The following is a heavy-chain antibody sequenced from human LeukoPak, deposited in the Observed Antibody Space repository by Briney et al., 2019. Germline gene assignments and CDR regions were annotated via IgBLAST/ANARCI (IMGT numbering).Heavy chain of an antibody. V-gene: IGHV3-53*01. D-gene: IGHD3-16*01. CDR3: ARIYIWGSYSPYYFDY. CDR2: IYSGGST. CDR1: GFTVSNNY. Sequence: GGSLRLSCAASGFTVSNNYMSWVRQAPGKGLEWVSVIYSGGSTYYADSVKGRFTISRDNSKNTLYLQMNSLRAEDTAVYYCARIYIWGSYSPYYFDYWGQGILVTVFS. J-gene: IGHJ4*02.